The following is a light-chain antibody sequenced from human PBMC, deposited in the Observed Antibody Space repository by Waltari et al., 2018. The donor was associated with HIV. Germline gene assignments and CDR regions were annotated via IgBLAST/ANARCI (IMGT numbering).Light chain of an antibody. CDR1: SSNIGSND. J-gene: IGLJ2*01. Sequence: QSVLTQPPSASGTPGQRVTIPCSAISSNIGSNDVSWYQQFPGTAPKVLMSANNQRPSGVPDRFSASKSGTSASLAISGLHSEDEADYYCATWDDSLNGPLFGGGTKLTVL. CDR2: ANN. CDR3: ATWDDSLNGPL. V-gene: IGLV1-44*01.